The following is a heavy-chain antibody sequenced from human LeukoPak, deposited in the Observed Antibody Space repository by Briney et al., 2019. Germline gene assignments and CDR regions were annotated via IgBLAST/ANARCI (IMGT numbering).Heavy chain of an antibody. D-gene: IGHD2-2*01. V-gene: IGHV1-69*06. Sequence: SVKVSCKDSGGTFSSYAISWVRQAPGQGLEWMGGIIPIFGTANYAQKFQGRVTITADKSTSTAYMEMSSLRFEDTAVYYCARVFGVVPAARFDPWGQGTLVTVSS. J-gene: IGHJ5*02. CDR1: GGTFSSYA. CDR2: IIPIFGTA. CDR3: ARVFGVVPAARFDP.